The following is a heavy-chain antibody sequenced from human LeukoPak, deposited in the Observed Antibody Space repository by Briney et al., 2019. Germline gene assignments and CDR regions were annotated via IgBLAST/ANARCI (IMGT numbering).Heavy chain of an antibody. CDR1: GGSISSHY. CDR3: ARLSRIAAAGAYDYHSLDV. V-gene: IGHV4-59*11. Sequence: SETLSLTCTVSGGSISSHYWSWIRQPPGNGLEWIGDVYNSGTTSYNPSLTGRATISVDRSKNHLSLRLTSVTAADTAVYYCARLSRIAAAGAYDYHSLDVWGQGTTVTVSS. CDR2: VYNSGTT. D-gene: IGHD6-13*01. J-gene: IGHJ6*02.